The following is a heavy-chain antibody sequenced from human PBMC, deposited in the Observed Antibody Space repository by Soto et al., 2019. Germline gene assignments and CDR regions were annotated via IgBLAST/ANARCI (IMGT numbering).Heavy chain of an antibody. Sequence: SVKVSCKASGGTFSSYAISWVRQAPGQGLEWMGGIIPIFGTANYAQKFQGRVTITADESTSTAYMELSSLRSEDTAVYYCAHLKGNYDLGDFDIWGQGTMVTVSS. J-gene: IGHJ3*02. V-gene: IGHV1-69*13. CDR2: IIPIFGTA. CDR3: AHLKGNYDLGDFDI. D-gene: IGHD5-12*01. CDR1: GGTFSSYA.